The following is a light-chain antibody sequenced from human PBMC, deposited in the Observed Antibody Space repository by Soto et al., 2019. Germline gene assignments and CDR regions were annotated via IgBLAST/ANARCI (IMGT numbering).Light chain of an antibody. CDR2: GAT. CDR1: QSVSSN. V-gene: IGKV3-15*01. CDR3: QQYNYWRT. Sequence: EIVMTQSPATLAGSPGERATLSCRASQSVSSNLAWYQQKSGLAPRLLIYGATTRATGIPARFSGSGSGTEFTLTISSLQSEDFAVYYCQQYNYWRTFGQGTKVDI. J-gene: IGKJ1*01.